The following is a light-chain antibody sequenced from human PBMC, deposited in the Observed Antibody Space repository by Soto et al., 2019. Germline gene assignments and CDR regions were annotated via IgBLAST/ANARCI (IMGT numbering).Light chain of an antibody. Sequence: QSVLTQAASVSGSPGQSITLSCTGSNSDIGTYNFVSWYQQHTDKAPRLILYEVSNRPSGISSRFSGSKSGNSASLTISGLHPEDEALYFCSSYAGTSTLIFGGGTKLTVL. J-gene: IGLJ2*01. CDR1: NSDIGTYNF. CDR2: EVS. CDR3: SSYAGTSTLI. V-gene: IGLV2-14*01.